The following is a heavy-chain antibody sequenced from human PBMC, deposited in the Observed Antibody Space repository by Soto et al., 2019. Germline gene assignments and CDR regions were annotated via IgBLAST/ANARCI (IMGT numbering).Heavy chain of an antibody. Sequence: QVQLVESGGGVVQSGRSLRLSCAASGFPFGSYGMHWVRQAPGKGLEWVAGILYDGSDKYYADSVKGRFTISRENSKNTLYLQMSSLSTVDSAFYYCAKAGGGFGDFVHHWGQGTPVTV. CDR2: ILYDGSDK. J-gene: IGHJ4*02. V-gene: IGHV3-30*18. CDR1: GFPFGSYG. CDR3: AKAGGGFGDFVHH. D-gene: IGHD3-10*01.